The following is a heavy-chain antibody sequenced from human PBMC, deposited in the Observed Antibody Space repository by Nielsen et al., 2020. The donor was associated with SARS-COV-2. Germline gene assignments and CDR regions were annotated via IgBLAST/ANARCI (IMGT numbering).Heavy chain of an antibody. D-gene: IGHD5-12*01. CDR1: GFTFSSYG. CDR3: AKDGVGIHVATARYYNYGMDV. CDR2: ISYDGSNK. Sequence: GESLKISCAASGFTFSSYGMHWVRQAPGKGLEWVAVISYDGSNKYYADSVKGRFTISRDNSKNTLYLQMNSLRAEDTAVYYCAKDGVGIHVATARYYNYGMDVWGQGTTVTVSS. J-gene: IGHJ6*02. V-gene: IGHV3-30*18.